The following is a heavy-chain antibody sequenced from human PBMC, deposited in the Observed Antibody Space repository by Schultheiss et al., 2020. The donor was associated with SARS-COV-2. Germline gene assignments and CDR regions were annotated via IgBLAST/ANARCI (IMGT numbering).Heavy chain of an antibody. V-gene: IGHV3-49*04. D-gene: IGHD6-13*01. CDR1: GFTFDDYA. J-gene: IGHJ4*02. Sequence: GGSLRLSCAASGFTFDDYAMHWVRQAPGKGLEWVGFIRSKAYGGTTEYAASVKGRFTISRDDSKSIAYLQMNSLKTEDTAVYYCTRDLPGRLAAAGTYYFDYWGQGTLVTVSS. CDR2: IRSKAYGGTT. CDR3: TRDLPGRLAAAGTYYFDY.